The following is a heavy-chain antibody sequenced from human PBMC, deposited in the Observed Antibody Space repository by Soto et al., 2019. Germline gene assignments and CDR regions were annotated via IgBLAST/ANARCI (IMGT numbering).Heavy chain of an antibody. V-gene: IGHV3-15*07. CDR3: TTTYYYDSSGYYSPDY. CDR1: GFTFSNAW. Sequence: GGSLRLSCAASGFTFSNAWMNWVRQAPGKGLEWVGRIKSKTDGGTTDYAAPVKGRFTISRDDSKNTLYLQMNSLKTEDTALYYCTTTYYYDSSGYYSPDYWGQGTLVTVSS. CDR2: IKSKTDGGTT. D-gene: IGHD3-22*01. J-gene: IGHJ4*02.